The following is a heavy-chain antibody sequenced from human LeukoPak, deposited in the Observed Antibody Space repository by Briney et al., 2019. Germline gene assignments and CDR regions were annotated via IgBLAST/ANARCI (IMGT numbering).Heavy chain of an antibody. Sequence: SETLSLTCTVSGGSISSYYWSWIRQPPGKGLEWIGYIYYSGSTNYNPSLKSRVTISVDTSKNQFSLKLSSVTAADTAVYYCARVVASGAWFDPWGQGSLVTVSS. CDR2: IYYSGST. V-gene: IGHV4-59*01. CDR1: GGSISSYY. J-gene: IGHJ5*02. D-gene: IGHD3-10*01. CDR3: ARVVASGAWFDP.